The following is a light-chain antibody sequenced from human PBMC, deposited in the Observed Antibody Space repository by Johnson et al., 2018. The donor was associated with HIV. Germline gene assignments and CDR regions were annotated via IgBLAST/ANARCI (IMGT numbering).Light chain of an antibody. Sequence: HSVLTQPPSVSAAPGQKVTISCSGSSSNIGNKYVSWYQQLPGTAPKLLIYDNNKRPSGIPDRFSGSKSGTSATLGITGLQTGDEADYYCGTWDSSLSAYVFGTGTKVTVL. CDR3: GTWDSSLSAYV. CDR1: SSNIGNKY. J-gene: IGLJ1*01. CDR2: DNN. V-gene: IGLV1-51*01.